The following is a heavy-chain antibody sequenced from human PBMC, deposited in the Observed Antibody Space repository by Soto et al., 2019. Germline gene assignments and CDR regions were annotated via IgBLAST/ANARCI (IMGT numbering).Heavy chain of an antibody. J-gene: IGHJ4*02. CDR2: MNPNSGTT. CDR1: GYTFTSYD. V-gene: IGHV1-8*01. Sequence: QVQLVQSGAEVKKPGASVKVSCKASGYTFTSYDINWVRQATGQGLEWMGWMNPNSGTTGYAQKXXGXVTMTRNTSITTAYMELSSLRSEDTAVYYCAREISGSYRFDYWGQGTLVTVSS. CDR3: AREISGSYRFDY. D-gene: IGHD1-26*01.